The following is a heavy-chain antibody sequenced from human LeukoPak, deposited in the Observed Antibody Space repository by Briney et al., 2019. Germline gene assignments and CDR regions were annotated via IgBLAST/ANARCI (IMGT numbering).Heavy chain of an antibody. D-gene: IGHD3-3*01. CDR1: GGSISSGSYY. CDR2: IYTSGST. V-gene: IGHV4-61*02. J-gene: IGHJ4*02. CDR3: ARGENLWSDTLDY. Sequence: SETLSLTCTVSGGSISSGSYYWSWIRQPAGKGLEWIGRIYTSGSTNYNPSLKSRVTISVDTSKNQFSLKLSSVTAADTAVYYCARGENLWSDTLDYWGQGTLVTVSS.